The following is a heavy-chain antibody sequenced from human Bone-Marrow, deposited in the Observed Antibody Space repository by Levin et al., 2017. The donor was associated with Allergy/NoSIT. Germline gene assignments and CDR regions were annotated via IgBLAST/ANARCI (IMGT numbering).Heavy chain of an antibody. J-gene: IGHJ4*02. V-gene: IGHV1-18*01. CDR3: ARLPRFGYDFWAGEYTGFDS. CDR1: GYTFKNFG. CDR2: INPFNGHT. Sequence: ASVKVSCQASGYTFKNFGIAWVRRAPGQGLEWLGWINPFNGHTFYAQSLHGRVTLTTDTSTSTSYMEMGSLTFDDTAVYFCARLPRFGYDFWAGEYTGFDSWGQGTLVTVSS. D-gene: IGHD3-3*01.